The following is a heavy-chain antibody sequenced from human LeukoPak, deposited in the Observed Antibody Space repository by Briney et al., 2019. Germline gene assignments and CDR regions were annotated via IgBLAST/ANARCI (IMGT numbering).Heavy chain of an antibody. V-gene: IGHV3-20*04. J-gene: IGHJ6*03. CDR1: GFTFDDYG. CDR3: ARGTYYYYYYMDV. D-gene: IGHD2-2*01. CDR2: INWNGGST. Sequence: GGSLRLSCAASGFTFDDYGMSWVRQAPGKGLEWVSGINWNGGSTGYADSVRGRFTISRDNAKNSLYLQMNSLRAEDTALYYCARGTYYYYYYMDVWGKGTTVTVSS.